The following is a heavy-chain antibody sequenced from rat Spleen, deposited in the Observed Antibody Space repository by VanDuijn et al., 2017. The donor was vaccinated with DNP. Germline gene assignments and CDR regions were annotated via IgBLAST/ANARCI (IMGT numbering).Heavy chain of an antibody. Sequence: EVQLVESGGGLVQPGRSLKLSCTVSGFTFSDYNMAWVRRAPTKGLEWVASIGTSGGSTYYRDSVKGRFTISRDNAKSTLYLQMDSLRSEDTATYYCATETNYYSGAVGYFDYWGQGLIVTVSS. CDR2: IGTSGGST. CDR3: ATETNYYSGAVGYFDY. V-gene: IGHV5S23*01. D-gene: IGHD1-1*01. CDR1: GFTFSDYN. J-gene: IGHJ2*01.